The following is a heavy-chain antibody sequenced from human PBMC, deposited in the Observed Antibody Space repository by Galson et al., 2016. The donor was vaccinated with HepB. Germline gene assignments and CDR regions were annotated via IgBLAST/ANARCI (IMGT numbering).Heavy chain of an antibody. CDR1: GFTFSSYA. J-gene: IGHJ6*02. CDR2: ISGSGGST. V-gene: IGHV3-23*01. D-gene: IGHD3-10*01. Sequence: SLRLSCAASGFTFSSYAVSWVRQAPGKGLEWVSTISGSGGSTYYADSVKGRFTISRDNSKNTLYLQMNSLRAEDTAVYYCAKITMVQGGFYYYGMDVWGQGTTVTVSS. CDR3: AKITMVQGGFYYYGMDV.